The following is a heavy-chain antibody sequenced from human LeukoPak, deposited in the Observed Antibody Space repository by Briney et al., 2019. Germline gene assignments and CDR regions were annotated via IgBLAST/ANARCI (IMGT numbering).Heavy chain of an antibody. Sequence: GGSLRLSCAASGFTFSSYAMSWVRQAPGKGLEWVSAISGSGGSTYYADSVKGRFTISRDNSKNTLYLQMNSLRAEDTAVYYCAKVKSGCGGDCYFSCFDYWGQGSLVTASS. CDR1: GFTFSSYA. CDR3: AKVKSGCGGDCYFSCFDY. J-gene: IGHJ4*02. D-gene: IGHD2-21*02. CDR2: ISGSGGST. V-gene: IGHV3-23*01.